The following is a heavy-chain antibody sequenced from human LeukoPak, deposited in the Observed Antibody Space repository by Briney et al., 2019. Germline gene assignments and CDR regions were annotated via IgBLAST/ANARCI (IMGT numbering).Heavy chain of an antibody. CDR1: GYTFTSYG. V-gene: IGHV1-18*01. CDR2: ISAYNGNT. D-gene: IGHD3-10*01. J-gene: IGHJ6*02. CDR3: ARRMKPYYYGPAYGMDV. Sequence: ASVKVSCKASGYTFTSYGISWVRQAPGQGLEWMGWISAYNGNTNYAQKLQGRVTMTTDTSTSTAYMELRSLRSDDTAVYYCARRMKPYYYGPAYGMDVWGQGTTVTVSS.